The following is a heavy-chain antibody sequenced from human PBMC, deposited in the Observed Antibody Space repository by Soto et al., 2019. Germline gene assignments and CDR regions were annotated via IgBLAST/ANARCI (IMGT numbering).Heavy chain of an antibody. Sequence: SETLSLTCTVSGGSISSGDYYWSWIRQPPGKGLEWIGYIYYSGSTYYNPSLKSRVTISVDTSKNQFSLKLSSVTAADTAVYYCARTSGYDRCFDYWGQGTLVTVSS. J-gene: IGHJ4*02. CDR3: ARTSGYDRCFDY. CDR2: IYYSGST. D-gene: IGHD5-12*01. CDR1: GGSISSGDYY. V-gene: IGHV4-30-4*01.